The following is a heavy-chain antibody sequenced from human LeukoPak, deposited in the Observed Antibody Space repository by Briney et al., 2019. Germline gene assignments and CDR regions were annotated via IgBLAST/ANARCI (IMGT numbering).Heavy chain of an antibody. CDR1: GGSISSYY. D-gene: IGHD4-11*01. J-gene: IGHJ6*04. CDR3: ARVRPQYSNYGFGTALDV. CDR2: IYYSGST. Sequence: SETLSLTCTVSGGSISSYYWSWIRQPPGKGLEWIGYIYYSGSTNYNPSLKSRVTISVDTSKNQFSLKLSSVTAADTAVYYCARVRPQYSNYGFGTALDVWGKGTTVTVSS. V-gene: IGHV4-59*01.